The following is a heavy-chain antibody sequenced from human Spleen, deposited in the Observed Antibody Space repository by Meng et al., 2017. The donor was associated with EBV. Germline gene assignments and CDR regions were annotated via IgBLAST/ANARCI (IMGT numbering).Heavy chain of an antibody. CDR2: IYHTGST. J-gene: IGHJ4*02. Sequence: QVRRHGRGPCRVQPLDSLSPYGAVSIRSISRNSWWKWVRQPPGEGLEWIGEIYHTGSTNLNPSLKSRVSMSVDKSTNQFSLKLSSVTAADTGLYYCARVSGGHDVHFDSWGQGTLVTVSS. D-gene: IGHD1-26*01. V-gene: IGHV4-4*03. CDR1: IRSISRNSW. CDR3: ARVSGGHDVHFDS.